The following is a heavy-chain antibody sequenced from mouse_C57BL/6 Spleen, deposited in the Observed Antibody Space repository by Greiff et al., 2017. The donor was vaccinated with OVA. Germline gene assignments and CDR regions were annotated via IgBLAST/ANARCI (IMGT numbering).Heavy chain of an antibody. Sequence: VQLQQPGAELVMPGASVKLSCKASGYTFTSYWMHWVKQRPGQGLEWIGEIDPSDSYTNYNQKFKGKSTLTVDKSSSTAYMQLSSLTSEDSAVYYCARVGYDPSFAYWGQGTLVTVSA. CDR2: IDPSDSYT. D-gene: IGHD2-3*01. J-gene: IGHJ3*01. CDR3: ARVGYDPSFAY. CDR1: GYTFTSYW. V-gene: IGHV1-69*01.